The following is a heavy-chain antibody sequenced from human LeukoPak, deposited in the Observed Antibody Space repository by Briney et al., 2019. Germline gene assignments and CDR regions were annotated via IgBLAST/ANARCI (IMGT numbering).Heavy chain of an antibody. J-gene: IGHJ3*02. D-gene: IGHD3-10*01. CDR3: AKFGSGSYSLLRAFDI. V-gene: IGHV3-23*01. CDR1: GFTFSSYA. CDR2: ISGSGGST. Sequence: GGSLRLSCAASGFTFSSYAMSWVRQAPGKGLEWVSAISGSGGSTYYADSVKGRFTISRDNSKNTLYLQMNSLRAEDTAVYYCAKFGSGSYSLLRAFDIWGQGTMVTVSS.